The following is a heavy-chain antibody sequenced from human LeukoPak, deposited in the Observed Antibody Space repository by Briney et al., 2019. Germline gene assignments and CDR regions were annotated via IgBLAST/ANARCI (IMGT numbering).Heavy chain of an antibody. CDR1: GGSISSYY. CDR2: IYYSGST. D-gene: IGHD4-17*01. J-gene: IGHJ4*02. CDR3: ARTDYGDYAVSFDY. Sequence: SETLSLTCTVSGGSISSYYWSWIRQPPGKGLEWIGYIYYSGSTNYNPSLKSRVTISVDTSKNQFSLKLSSVTAADTAVYYCARTDYGDYAVSFDYWGQGTLVTVSS. V-gene: IGHV4-59*01.